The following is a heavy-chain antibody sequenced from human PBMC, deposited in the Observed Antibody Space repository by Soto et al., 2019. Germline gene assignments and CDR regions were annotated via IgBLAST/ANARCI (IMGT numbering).Heavy chain of an antibody. CDR1: GFTFSNYA. D-gene: IGHD1-7*01. Sequence: QVQLVESGGGVVQPGRSLRLSCVASGFTFSNYAMHWVRQAPGKGLEWVAVISHDGSNKYYADSVKGRLTISRDNSKNTLYLQMNSLRVEDTAVYHFATFPGVELNSQRDYWGQGTLVTVSS. CDR2: ISHDGSNK. J-gene: IGHJ4*02. CDR3: ATFPGVELNSQRDY. V-gene: IGHV3-30-3*01.